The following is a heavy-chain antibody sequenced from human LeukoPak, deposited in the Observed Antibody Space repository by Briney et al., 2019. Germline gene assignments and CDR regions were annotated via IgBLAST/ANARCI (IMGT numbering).Heavy chain of an antibody. CDR1: GYTFTGYN. V-gene: IGHV1-2*02. CDR2: INPNSGGT. Sequence: ASAKVSCKASGYTFTGYNMHWVRQAPGQGLEWMGWINPNSGGTNYAQKFQGRVTMTRDTSINTAYMGLGRLTSDDTAVYYCTKEGVEGYWGQGTLVTVSS. CDR3: TKEGVEGY. J-gene: IGHJ4*02.